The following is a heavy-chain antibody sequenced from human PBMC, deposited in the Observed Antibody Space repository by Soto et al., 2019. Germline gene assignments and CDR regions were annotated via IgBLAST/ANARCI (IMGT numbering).Heavy chain of an antibody. V-gene: IGHV4-30-4*01. CDR1: GGSISSGDYY. J-gene: IGHJ4*02. CDR2: IYYSGST. Sequence: PSETLSLTCTVSGGSISSGDYYWSWIRQPSGKGLEWIGYIYYSGSTYYNPSLKSRVTISVDTSKNQFSLKLSSVTAADTAVYYCARVYYGGNSGGYFDYWGQGTLVTVSS. D-gene: IGHD4-17*01. CDR3: ARVYYGGNSGGYFDY.